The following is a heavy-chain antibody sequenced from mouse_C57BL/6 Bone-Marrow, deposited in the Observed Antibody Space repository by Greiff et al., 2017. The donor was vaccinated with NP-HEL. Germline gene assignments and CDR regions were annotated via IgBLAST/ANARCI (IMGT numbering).Heavy chain of an antibody. V-gene: IGHV1-81*01. CDR1: GYTFTSYG. CDR3: AREGYYGNLAWFAY. J-gene: IGHJ3*01. Sequence: VQLQQSGAELARPGASVKLSCKASGYTFTSYGISWVKQRTGQGLEWIGEIYPRSGNTYYNEKFKGKATLTADKSSSTAYIELRSLTSEDSAVYFCAREGYYGNLAWFAYWGQGTLVTVSA. CDR2: IYPRSGNT. D-gene: IGHD2-1*01.